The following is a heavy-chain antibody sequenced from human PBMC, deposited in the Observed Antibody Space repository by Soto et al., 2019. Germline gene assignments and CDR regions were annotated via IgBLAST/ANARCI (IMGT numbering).Heavy chain of an antibody. J-gene: IGHJ3*02. Sequence: GGSLRLSCAASGFTFSSYWMSWVRQAPGKGLEWVANIKQDGSEKYYVDSVKGRFTISRDSAKNSLYLQMNSLRAEDTAVYYCASNAPDDAFDIWGQGTMVTVSS. CDR1: GFTFSSYW. V-gene: IGHV3-7*01. CDR2: IKQDGSEK. CDR3: ASNAPDDAFDI.